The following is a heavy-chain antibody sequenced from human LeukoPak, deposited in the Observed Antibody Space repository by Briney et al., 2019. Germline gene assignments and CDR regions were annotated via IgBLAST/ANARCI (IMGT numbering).Heavy chain of an antibody. Sequence: GRSLRLSCAASGFTFSSYAMHWVRQAPGKGLEWVAVISYDGSNKYYADSVKGRFTISRDNAKNTLNLQMNSLRAEDTAVYYCARDLGQYYDTSDNWFDPWGQGTLVTVSS. J-gene: IGHJ5*02. CDR2: ISYDGSNK. CDR3: ARDLGQYYDTSDNWFDP. V-gene: IGHV3-30*04. CDR1: GFTFSSYA. D-gene: IGHD3-22*01.